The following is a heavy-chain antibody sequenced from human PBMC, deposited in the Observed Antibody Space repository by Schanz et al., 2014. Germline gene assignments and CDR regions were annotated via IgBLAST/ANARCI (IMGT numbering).Heavy chain of an antibody. J-gene: IGHJ2*01. D-gene: IGHD1-1*01. Sequence: QVQLQESGPGLVKPSQTLSLTCTVSGGSIRSGTYYWSWIRQPAGKALEWVGRVFPNGITNYNPSLEMRVPISLDRSNSQSALTLTSRTAADTAVYYCARDTTWRLDLWGRGTLVTVSS. CDR3: ARDTTWRLDL. CDR2: VFPNGIT. V-gene: IGHV4-61*02. CDR1: GGSIRSGTYY.